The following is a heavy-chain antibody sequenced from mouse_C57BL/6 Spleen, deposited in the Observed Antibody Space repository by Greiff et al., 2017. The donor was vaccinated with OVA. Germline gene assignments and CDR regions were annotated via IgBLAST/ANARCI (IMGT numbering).Heavy chain of an antibody. CDR3: ARNWDYGSSYVEVYFDY. J-gene: IGHJ2*01. CDR2: IWSGGST. V-gene: IGHV2-2*01. D-gene: IGHD1-1*01. Sequence: QVQLQQSGPGLVQPSQSLSITCTVSGFSLTSYGVHWVRQSPGKGLEWLGVIWSGGSTDYNAAFISRLSISKDNSKSQVFFKMNSLQADDTAIYYCARNWDYGSSYVEVYFDYWGQGTTLTVSS. CDR1: GFSLTSYG.